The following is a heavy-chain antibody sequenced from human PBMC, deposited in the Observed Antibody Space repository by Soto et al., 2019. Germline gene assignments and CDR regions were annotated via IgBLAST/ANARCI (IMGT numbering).Heavy chain of an antibody. D-gene: IGHD2-21*02. V-gene: IGHV4-39*01. CDR2: IYYSWST. J-gene: IGHJ4*02. CDR3: ARQRTSVVTQAYFDV. CDR1: ADSNSSRSYH. Sequence: PSESMSLTCPLTADSNSSRSYHCGWIRQPPWKGLEWIGSIYYSWSTYNNPSLRSRVSMSIDTSKVQFSLKLKSVTAADTALYFCARQRTSVVTQAYFDVWGPGXLVTVYS.